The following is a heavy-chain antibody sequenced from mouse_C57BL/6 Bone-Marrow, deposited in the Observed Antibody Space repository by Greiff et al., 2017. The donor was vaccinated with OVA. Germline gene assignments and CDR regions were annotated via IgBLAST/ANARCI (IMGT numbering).Heavy chain of an antibody. CDR2: IWGVGST. CDR3: VTQYYGSSLDY. Sequence: QVQLQQSGPGLVAPSQSLSITCTVSGFSLTSYGVDWVRQSPGKGLEWLGVIWGVGSTNYNSALKSRLSISKDNSKSQVFLKMNSLQTDDTAMYYCVTQYYGSSLDYWGQGTSGTVSS. J-gene: IGHJ4*01. V-gene: IGHV2-6*01. CDR1: GFSLTSYG. D-gene: IGHD1-1*01.